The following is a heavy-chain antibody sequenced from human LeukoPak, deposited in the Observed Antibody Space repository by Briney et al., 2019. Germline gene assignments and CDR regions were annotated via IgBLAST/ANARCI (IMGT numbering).Heavy chain of an antibody. CDR3: AKDQSAAMELFDY. V-gene: IGHV3-30*02. J-gene: IGHJ4*02. Sequence: PGGSLRPSCAASGFTFSSYAMSWVRQAPGKGLEWVAFIRNDGSDKYYADSLKGRFTIPRDNSKNTLYLQMNSLRAEDTAVYYCAKDQSAAMELFDYWGQGTLVTVSS. CDR2: IRNDGSDK. CDR1: GFTFSSYA. D-gene: IGHD5-18*01.